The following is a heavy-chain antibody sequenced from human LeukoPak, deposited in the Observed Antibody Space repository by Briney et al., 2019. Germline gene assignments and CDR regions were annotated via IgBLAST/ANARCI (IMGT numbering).Heavy chain of an antibody. CDR3: ATSPTIYYYYGMDV. CDR2: ISAYNGNT. CDR1: GYTFTSYG. J-gene: IGHJ6*02. V-gene: IGHV1-18*01. D-gene: IGHD1-1*01. Sequence: ASVKVSCKASGYTFTSYGISWVRQAPGQGLEWMGWISAYNGNTNYAQKLQGRVTMTTDTSTSTAYMELRSLRSDDTAVYYCATSPTIYYYYGMDVWGQGTTVTVSS.